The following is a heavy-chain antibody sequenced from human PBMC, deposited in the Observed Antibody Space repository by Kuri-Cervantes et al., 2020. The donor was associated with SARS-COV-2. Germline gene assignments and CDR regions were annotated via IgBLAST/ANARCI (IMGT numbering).Heavy chain of an antibody. CDR2: ISGSGGST. V-gene: IGHV3-23*01. CDR1: GFTFSSYA. CDR3: AKDYYYGTGSYSGWFDP. Sequence: GGSLRLSCAASGFTFSSYAMSWVRQAPGKGLEWVSAISGSGGSTYYADSVKGRFTIYRENSKNTLYLQMNGLRAEDKAVYFCAKDYYYGTGSYSGWFDPWGQGTLVTVSS. D-gene: IGHD3-10*01. J-gene: IGHJ5*02.